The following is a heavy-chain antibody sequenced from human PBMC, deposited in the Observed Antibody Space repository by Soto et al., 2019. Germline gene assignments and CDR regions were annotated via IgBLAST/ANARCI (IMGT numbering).Heavy chain of an antibody. CDR1: GFTFSNYA. CDR2: ISGTGTST. CDR3: AKDRVGNVPDAFDI. Sequence: EVQVLESGGDLVQPGGSLRLSCVASGFTFSNYAMSWVRQAPGKGLEWVSTISGTGTSTYYADFVKGRFTISRDNSKNTLALQMNSLRTEDTAVYYCAKDRVGNVPDAFDIWGQGTMVTVSS. V-gene: IGHV3-23*01. J-gene: IGHJ3*02.